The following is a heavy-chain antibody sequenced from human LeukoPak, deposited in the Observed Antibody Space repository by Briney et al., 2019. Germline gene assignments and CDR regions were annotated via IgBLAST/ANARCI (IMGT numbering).Heavy chain of an antibody. CDR1: GYSFTSYW. CDR3: ARRISATGREFDF. D-gene: IGHD6-13*01. CDR2: IYPGDSDT. J-gene: IGHJ4*02. V-gene: IGHV5-51*01. Sequence: GESLKISCKGSGYSFTSYWIGWVRHVPGKGLEYMGIIYPGDSDTRYSPSFQGQVTISADKSITTAYLQWSSLEASDTATYYCARRISATGREFDFWGQGTQVTVSS.